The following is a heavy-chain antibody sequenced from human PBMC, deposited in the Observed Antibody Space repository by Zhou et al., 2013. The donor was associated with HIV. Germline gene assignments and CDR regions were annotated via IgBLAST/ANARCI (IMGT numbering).Heavy chain of an antibody. J-gene: IGHJ2*01. CDR3: ARVPASSWGQLPYWYFDL. V-gene: IGHV1-2*02. D-gene: IGHD6-13*01. CDR2: NNPENGGT. Sequence: QVQLVQSGAEVKKPGASVKVSCKASGYTFTGNYIHWMRQAPGQGLEWMGWNNPENGGTNYAQRFEGRVTMTRDTSISVAYMELNNLRSDDTAIYYCARVPASSWGQLPYWYFDLWGRGTLVTVSS. CDR1: GYTFTGNY.